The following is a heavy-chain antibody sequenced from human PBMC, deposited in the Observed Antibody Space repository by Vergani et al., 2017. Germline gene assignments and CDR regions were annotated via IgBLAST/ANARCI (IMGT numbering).Heavy chain of an antibody. Sequence: EVHLVHSGAEVKTPGESLKILCKGSGYSFTSYWIGWVRQMPGKGLEWMGIIYPGDSDTRYSPSFQGQVTIPADKSISTAYLQWSRLKATDTAMYYCARAAMIRGVVRFDYWGQGTLVTVSS. CDR3: ARAAMIRGVVRFDY. D-gene: IGHD3-10*01. CDR1: GYSFTSYW. V-gene: IGHV5-51*01. CDR2: IYPGDSDT. J-gene: IGHJ4*02.